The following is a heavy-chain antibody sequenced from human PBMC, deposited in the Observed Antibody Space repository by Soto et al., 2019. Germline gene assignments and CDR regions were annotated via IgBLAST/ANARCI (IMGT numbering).Heavy chain of an antibody. D-gene: IGHD3-10*01. CDR3: ARANYYGSGSYYNGRWYFDL. CDR1: GFTFSTYS. CDR2: ISSSSSTI. Sequence: GGSLRLSCAASGFTFSTYSMNWVRQAPGKGLEWVSYISSSSSTIYYADSVKGRFTISRDNAKNSLSLQMNSLRDADTAVYYCARANYYGSGSYYNGRWYFDLWGRGTLVTVSS. J-gene: IGHJ2*01. V-gene: IGHV3-48*02.